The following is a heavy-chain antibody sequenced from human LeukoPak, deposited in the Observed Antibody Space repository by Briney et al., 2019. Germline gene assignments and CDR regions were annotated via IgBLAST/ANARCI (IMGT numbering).Heavy chain of an antibody. Sequence: SETLSLTCTVSGGSISSYYWTWIRQPPGKGLEWIGYIYYSGSTNYNPSLKSRVTVSVDTSKNQFSLKLSSVTAADTAVYYCARSAQTVTTFPLDYWGQGTLVTVSS. CDR3: ARSAQTVTTFPLDY. CDR1: GGSISSYY. J-gene: IGHJ4*02. V-gene: IGHV4-59*12. CDR2: IYYSGST. D-gene: IGHD4-17*01.